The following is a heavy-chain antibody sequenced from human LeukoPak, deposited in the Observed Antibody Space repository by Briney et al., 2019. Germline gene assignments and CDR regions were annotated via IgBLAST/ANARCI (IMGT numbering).Heavy chain of an antibody. J-gene: IGHJ4*02. Sequence: SETLSLTCTVSGDSISSYYWTWIRQPPGKGLEWIGYIYYSGNTNYNPSLKSRVTISLDTSKNQFSLKLTSVTAAGTAMYYCARRKAKTPNYFDYWGQGALVTVSS. CDR1: GDSISSYY. V-gene: IGHV4-59*08. CDR3: ARRKAKTPNYFDY. CDR2: IYYSGNT.